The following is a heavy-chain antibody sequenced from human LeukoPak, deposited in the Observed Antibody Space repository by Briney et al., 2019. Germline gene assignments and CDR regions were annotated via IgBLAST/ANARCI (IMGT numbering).Heavy chain of an antibody. J-gene: IGHJ4*02. V-gene: IGHV3-48*02. CDR1: GFTFSSYS. CDR2: ISSSSSTI. D-gene: IGHD3-16*01. Sequence: GGSLRLSCAASGFTFSSYSLNWVRQAPGKGLEWVSHISSSSSTIYYGDSVKGRFTISRDNAKNSLYLQMNSLRDEDTAVYYCARGGKYASSTHDFWGQGTLVTVSS. CDR3: ARGGKYASSTHDF.